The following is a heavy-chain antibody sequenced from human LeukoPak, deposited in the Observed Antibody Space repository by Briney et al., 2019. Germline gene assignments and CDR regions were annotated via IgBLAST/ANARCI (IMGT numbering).Heavy chain of an antibody. V-gene: IGHV4-59*08. D-gene: IGHD4/OR15-4a*01. J-gene: IGHJ6*03. CDR3: ARVPNYYYDYYMDV. CDR2: IYYSGST. CDR1: GGSIRSSY. Sequence: SETLSLTCTVSGGSIRSSYWSWIRQPPGKGLEWIGYIYYSGSTNYNPSLKSRVTISLDTSKNQFSLKLSSVTAADTAVYYCARVPNYYYDYYMDVWGKGTTVTISS.